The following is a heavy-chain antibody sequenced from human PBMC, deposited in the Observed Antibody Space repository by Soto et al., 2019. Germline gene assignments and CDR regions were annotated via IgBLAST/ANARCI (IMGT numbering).Heavy chain of an antibody. V-gene: IGHV5-51*01. J-gene: IGHJ4*02. CDR2: IYPGDSDT. CDR3: ARAGYDSSGYYCFDY. CDR1: GYSFTSYW. Sequence: PGESLKIFCKGSGYSFTSYWIGWVRQMPGKGLEWMGIIYPGDSDTRYSPSFQGQVTISAVKSISTAYLQWSSLKASDTAMYYCARAGYDSSGYYCFDYWGQGTLVTVSS. D-gene: IGHD3-22*01.